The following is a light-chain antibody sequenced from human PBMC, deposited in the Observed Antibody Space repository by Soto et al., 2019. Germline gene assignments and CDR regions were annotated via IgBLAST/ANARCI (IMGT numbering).Light chain of an antibody. V-gene: IGLV3-21*02. CDR3: QVWDSSSDHYV. J-gene: IGLJ1*01. Sequence: SYELTQPPSVSVAPGQTARITCGGNNIGSKSVHWYQQKAGQAPVLVVYEDSDRPSGIPERFSGSNSGNTATLTISSVEAGDEADYYCQVWDSSSDHYVFGIGTKVTVL. CDR1: NIGSKS. CDR2: EDS.